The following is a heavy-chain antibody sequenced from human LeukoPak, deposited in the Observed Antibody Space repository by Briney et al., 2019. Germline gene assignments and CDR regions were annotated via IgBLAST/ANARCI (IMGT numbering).Heavy chain of an antibody. CDR1: GGPISSYY. CDR2: VYYSGST. Sequence: SETLSLTCTVSGGPISSYYWSWIRQPPGKVLEWIGYVYYSGSTTYNSSLKSRVTISVDTSKNQFSLKLSSVTAADTAVYYCARTGDSGWYRWFDPWGQGTLVTVSS. D-gene: IGHD6-19*01. CDR3: ARTGDSGWYRWFDP. J-gene: IGHJ5*02. V-gene: IGHV4-59*01.